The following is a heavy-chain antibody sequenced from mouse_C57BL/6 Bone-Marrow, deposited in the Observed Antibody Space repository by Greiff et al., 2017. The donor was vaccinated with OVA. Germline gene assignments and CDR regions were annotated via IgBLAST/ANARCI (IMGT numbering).Heavy chain of an antibody. D-gene: IGHD3-2*02. Sequence: EVQLVESGGGLVQPGGSLKLSCAASGFTFSDYYMYWVRQTPEKRLEWVAYISNGGGSTYYPDTVKGRFTISRDNAKNTLYLQMSRLKSEDTAMYYCARQGSSGTRFAYWGQGTLVTVSA. CDR1: GFTFSDYY. CDR2: ISNGGGST. CDR3: ARQGSSGTRFAY. J-gene: IGHJ3*01. V-gene: IGHV5-12*01.